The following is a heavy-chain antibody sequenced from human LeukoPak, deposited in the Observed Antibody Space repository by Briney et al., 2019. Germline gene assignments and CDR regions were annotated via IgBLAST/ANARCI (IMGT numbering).Heavy chain of an antibody. J-gene: IGHJ4*02. Sequence: PGGSLRLSCAASGFTFSDYYMSWIRQPPGKGLEWIGEIYHSGSTNYNPSLKSRVTISVDKSKNQFSLNLSSVTAGDTAVYYCARDRCGGDCPLDYWGQGTLVTVSS. CDR1: GFTFSDYY. D-gene: IGHD2-21*02. CDR3: ARDRCGGDCPLDY. CDR2: IYHSGST. V-gene: IGHV4-34*01.